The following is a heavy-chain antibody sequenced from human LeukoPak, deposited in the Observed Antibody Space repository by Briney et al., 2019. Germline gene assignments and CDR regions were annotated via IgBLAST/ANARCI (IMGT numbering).Heavy chain of an antibody. J-gene: IGHJ4*02. CDR2: ISAYNGNT. CDR3: TRTFGSGNYQPDFDY. D-gene: IGHD1-26*01. CDR1: GYTFTSYG. V-gene: IGHV1-18*01. Sequence: ASVKVSCKASGYTFTSYGISWVRQAPGQGLEWMGWISAYNGNTNYAQKLQGRVTMTTDTSTSTAYMELRSLRSDDTAVYYCTRTFGSGNYQPDFDYWGQGTLVTVSS.